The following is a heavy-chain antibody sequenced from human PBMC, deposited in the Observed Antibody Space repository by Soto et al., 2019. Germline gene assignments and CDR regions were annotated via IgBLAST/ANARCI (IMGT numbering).Heavy chain of an antibody. Sequence: SETLSLTCTVSGGSICNYYWSWIRQPPGKGLEWIGYIHYSGNTKYNPSLKSRVTISADTSKNQFSLKLSSVTAADTAVYYCARGHYDFWSGYFDTIDYWGQGSLVTVSS. CDR2: IHYSGNT. V-gene: IGHV4-59*08. CDR3: ARGHYDFWSGYFDTIDY. CDR1: GGSICNYY. D-gene: IGHD3-3*01. J-gene: IGHJ4*02.